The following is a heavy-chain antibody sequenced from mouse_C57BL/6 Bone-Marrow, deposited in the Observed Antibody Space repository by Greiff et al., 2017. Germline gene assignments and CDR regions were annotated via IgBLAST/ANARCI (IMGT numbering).Heavy chain of an antibody. V-gene: IGHV1-4*01. CDR3: AREDYDYGYYAMDY. Sequence: QVQLQQSGAELARPGASVKMSCKASGYTFTSYTMHWVKQRPGQGLEWIGYINPSSGYTKYNQKFKDKATLTADKSSSTAYMQLSSLTSEDSAVYYCAREDYDYGYYAMDYWGQGTSVTVSS. CDR2: INPSSGYT. D-gene: IGHD2-4*01. CDR1: GYTFTSYT. J-gene: IGHJ4*01.